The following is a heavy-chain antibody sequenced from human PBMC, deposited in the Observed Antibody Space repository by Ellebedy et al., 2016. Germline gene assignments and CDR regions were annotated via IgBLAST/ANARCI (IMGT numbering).Heavy chain of an antibody. CDR1: GFTFNNFW. V-gene: IGHV3-7*01. Sequence: GESLKISXAASGFTFNNFWMIWVRQAPGKGLQWVANIKYDGSEKNYADSVKGRFTISRDNSENSLNLQMNSLRVDDTAVYYCARGASSAYQDWGQGTLVIVSS. CDR3: ARGASSAYQD. J-gene: IGHJ4*02. CDR2: IKYDGSEK.